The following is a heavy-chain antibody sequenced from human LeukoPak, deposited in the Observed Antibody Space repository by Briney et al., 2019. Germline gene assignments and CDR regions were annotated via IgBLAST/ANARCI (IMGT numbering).Heavy chain of an antibody. D-gene: IGHD3-10*01. CDR3: ARYYYDAFDI. Sequence: SCKASGGTFSSYAISWVRQAPGKGLEWVSVIYSGGSTYYADSVKGRFTISRDNSKNTLYLQMNSLRAEDTAVYYCARYYYDAFDIWGQGTMVTVSS. CDR1: GGTFSSYA. V-gene: IGHV3-53*01. J-gene: IGHJ3*02. CDR2: IYSGGST.